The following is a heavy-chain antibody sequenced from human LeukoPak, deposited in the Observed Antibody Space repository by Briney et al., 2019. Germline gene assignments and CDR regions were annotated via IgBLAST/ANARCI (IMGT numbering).Heavy chain of an antibody. J-gene: IGHJ4*02. Sequence: PGGSLRLSCAASGFTFSTYAMSWVRQAAGKGLEWVSLISGSGGGTYYADSVKGRFTISRDNSKNTLYLQLNSLRVEDTAVYYCARDHPGLVNWGQGTLVTVSS. CDR2: ISGSGGGT. V-gene: IGHV3-23*01. CDR3: ARDHPGLVN. CDR1: GFTFSTYA. D-gene: IGHD3/OR15-3a*01.